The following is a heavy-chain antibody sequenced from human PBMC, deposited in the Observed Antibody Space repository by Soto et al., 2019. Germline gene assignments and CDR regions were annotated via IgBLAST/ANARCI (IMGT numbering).Heavy chain of an antibody. V-gene: IGHV4-34*01. D-gene: IGHD4-17*01. J-gene: IGHJ6*03. CDR3: ARGCFDYGENFYCYYMDV. Sequence: WTWIRQPPGKGPEWIGEINHSGSTNYSPSLKSRVTISVDTSKNQFSLNLNSVTAADRAVYYCARGCFDYGENFYCYYMDVWGKGTTVTVSS. CDR2: INHSGST.